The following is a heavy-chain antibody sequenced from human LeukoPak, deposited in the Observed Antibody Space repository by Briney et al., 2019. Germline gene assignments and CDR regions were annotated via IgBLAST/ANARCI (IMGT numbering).Heavy chain of an antibody. D-gene: IGHD3-3*01. CDR1: GYTFTGYY. J-gene: IGHJ4*02. V-gene: IGHV1-2*02. CDR2: INPNSGGT. Sequence: GASVKVSCKASGYTFTGYYMHWVRQAPGQGLEWMGWINPNSGGTNYAQKFQGRVTMTRDTSISTAYMELSRLRSDDTAVYYRANDDFWSGYYPDWGQGTLVTVSS. CDR3: ANDDFWSGYYPD.